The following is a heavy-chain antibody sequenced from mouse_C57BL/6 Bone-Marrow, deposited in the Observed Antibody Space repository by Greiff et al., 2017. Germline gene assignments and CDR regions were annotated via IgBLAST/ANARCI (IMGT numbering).Heavy chain of an antibody. D-gene: IGHD1-1*01. CDR1: GYSITSGYY. CDR3: ARGPFYYGSSYVAWFAY. J-gene: IGHJ3*01. Sequence: EVKLMEPGPGLVKPSQSLSLTCSVTGYSITSGYYWNWIRQFPGNKLEWMGYISYDGSNNYNPSLKNRISITRDTSKNQFFLKLNSVTTEDTATYYCARGPFYYGSSYVAWFAYWGQGTLVTVSA. CDR2: ISYDGSN. V-gene: IGHV3-6*01.